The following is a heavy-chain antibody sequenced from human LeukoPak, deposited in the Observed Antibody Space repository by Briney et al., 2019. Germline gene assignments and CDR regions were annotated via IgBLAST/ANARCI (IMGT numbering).Heavy chain of an antibody. D-gene: IGHD3-22*01. Sequence: SETLSLTCTVSGGSISSSSYYWGWIRQPPGKGLEWIGSIYYSGSTYYNPSLKSRVTISVDTSKNQFSLKLSSVTAADTAVYYCAREPVHYYDSSGYYCGDDYWGQGTLVTVSS. CDR1: GGSISSSSYY. J-gene: IGHJ4*02. V-gene: IGHV4-39*02. CDR3: AREPVHYYDSSGYYCGDDY. CDR2: IYYSGST.